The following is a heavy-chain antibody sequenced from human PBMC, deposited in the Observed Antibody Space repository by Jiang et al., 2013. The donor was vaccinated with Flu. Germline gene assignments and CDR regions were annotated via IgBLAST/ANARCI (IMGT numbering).Heavy chain of an antibody. V-gene: IGHV3-30*04. D-gene: IGHD3-16*01. CDR3: AREDAPGGPPFDY. CDR1: GFTFSTCA. Sequence: GVVQPGRSLRLSCAASGFTFSTCAMHWVRQAPGKGLEWVAVISYDGSNKYYADSVKGRFTISRDNSKNTLYLQMNSLRAEDTAVYYCAREDAPGGPPFDYWGQGTLVTVSS. CDR2: ISYDGSNK. J-gene: IGHJ4*02.